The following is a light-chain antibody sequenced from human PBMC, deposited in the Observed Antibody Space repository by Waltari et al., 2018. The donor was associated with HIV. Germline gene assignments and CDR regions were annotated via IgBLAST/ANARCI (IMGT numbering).Light chain of an antibody. CDR1: QSISSW. CDR3: QQYNSYSIT. CDR2: XXX. V-gene: IGKV1-5*03. Sequence: DIXXXXSXXXXXASVGAXVTXTCRASQSISSWLAWYKQKPGKAPKLLIXXXXXXXXXVPSRFSXSGSGTEFTLTXSSLQXXXXXTYXCQQYNSYSITFGQGTRLEIK. J-gene: IGKJ5*01.